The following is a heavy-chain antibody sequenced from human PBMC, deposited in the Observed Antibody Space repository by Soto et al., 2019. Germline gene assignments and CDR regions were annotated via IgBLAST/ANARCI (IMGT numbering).Heavy chain of an antibody. CDR1: GFTVSSDS. CDR3: ARHYSAMGV. J-gene: IGHJ6*02. Sequence: LGGSLRLSCAASGFTVSSDSMTWVRQAPGKGLEWISIIYSDNNTDYADSVKGRFSISRDTSKNILYLQMNSLRAEDTAEYYCARHYSAMGVWGQGTTVTVSS. V-gene: IGHV3-53*01. CDR2: IYSDNNT.